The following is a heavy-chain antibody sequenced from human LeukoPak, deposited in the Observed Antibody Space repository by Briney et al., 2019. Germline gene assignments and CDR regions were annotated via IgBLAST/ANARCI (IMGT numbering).Heavy chain of an antibody. CDR2: IYTSGST. V-gene: IGHV4-61*02. CDR1: GGSISSGSYY. CDR3: ARGYCSSTGCYTGYNWFDP. D-gene: IGHD2-2*02. Sequence: SETLSLTCTVSGGSISSGSYYWSWIRQPAGKGLEWIGRIYTSGSTNYNPSLKSRVTISVDTSKNQFSLKLSAVTAADTAVYSCARGYCSSTGCYTGYNWFDPWGQGTLVTVSS. J-gene: IGHJ5*02.